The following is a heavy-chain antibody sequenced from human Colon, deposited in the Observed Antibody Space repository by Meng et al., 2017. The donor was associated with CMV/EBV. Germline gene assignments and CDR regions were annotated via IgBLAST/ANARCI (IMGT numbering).Heavy chain of an antibody. V-gene: IGHV3-7*01. CDR2: IKQNGRET. J-gene: IGHJ5*02. CDR3: ARDPFQAHLLDDFLDT. CDR1: GFTFSNYW. D-gene: IGHD3-3*01. Sequence: LSLTCAASGFTFSNYWMTWVRQAPGKGLGWVANIKQNGRETSYADSVKGRFTISRDDAKNSLYLQLNSLRPEDTAVYYCARDPFQAHLLDDFLDTWGQGTLVTVSS.